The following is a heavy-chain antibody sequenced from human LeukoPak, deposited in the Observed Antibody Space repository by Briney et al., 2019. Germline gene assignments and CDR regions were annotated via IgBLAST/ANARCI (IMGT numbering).Heavy chain of an antibody. CDR1: GGSINSSNW. CDR3: ARTLGYCSSTSCYDY. Sequence: SETLSLTCGVSGGSINSSNWWSWVRQPPGKGLEWIGYIYYSGSTNYNPSLKSRVTISVDTSKNQFSLKLSSVTAADTAVYYCARTLGYCSSTSCYDYWGQGTLVTVSS. J-gene: IGHJ4*02. CDR2: IYYSGST. V-gene: IGHV4-59*01. D-gene: IGHD2-2*01.